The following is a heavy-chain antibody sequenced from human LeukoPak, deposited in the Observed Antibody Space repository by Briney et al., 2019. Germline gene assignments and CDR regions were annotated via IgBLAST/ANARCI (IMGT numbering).Heavy chain of an antibody. V-gene: IGHV4-39*07. CDR3: ARSKGYGSGSVN. CDR1: GGSISSSSYY. CDR2: IYYSGST. J-gene: IGHJ4*02. Sequence: MSSETLSLTCTVSGGSISSSSYYWGWIRQPPGKGLEWIGSIYYSGSTYYNPSLKSRVTISVDTSKNQFSLKLSSVTAADTAVYYCARSKGYGSGSVNWGQGTLVTVSS. D-gene: IGHD3-10*01.